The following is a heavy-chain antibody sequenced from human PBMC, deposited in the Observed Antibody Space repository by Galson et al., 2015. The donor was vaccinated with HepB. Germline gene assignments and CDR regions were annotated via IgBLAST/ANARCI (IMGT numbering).Heavy chain of an antibody. D-gene: IGHD5-24*01. CDR3: AKDSAFWRDGYNWSHFDY. J-gene: IGHJ4*02. Sequence: SLRLSCAASGFTFSSYGMHWVRQAPGKGLEWVAFIRYDGSNKYYADSVKGRFTISRDNSKNTLYLQMNSLRAEDTAVYYRAKDSAFWRDGYNWSHFDYWGQGTLVTVSS. CDR2: IRYDGSNK. V-gene: IGHV3-30*02. CDR1: GFTFSSYG.